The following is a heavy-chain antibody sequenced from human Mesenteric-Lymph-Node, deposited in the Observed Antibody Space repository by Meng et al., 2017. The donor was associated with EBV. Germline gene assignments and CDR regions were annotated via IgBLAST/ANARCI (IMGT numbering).Heavy chain of an antibody. CDR2: IYHSGST. CDR3: ARGGDMVQGAFLDY. V-gene: IGHV4-4*02. Sequence: GSGEGLGKPWGTRSLAWAVAGGSISSSNWGSWVRQPPGKGLEWIGEIYHSGSTNYNPSLKSRVTISVDKSKNQFSLKLSSVTAADTAVYYCARGGDMVQGAFLDYWGQGTLVTVSS. D-gene: IGHD3-10*01. CDR1: GGSISSSNW. J-gene: IGHJ4*02.